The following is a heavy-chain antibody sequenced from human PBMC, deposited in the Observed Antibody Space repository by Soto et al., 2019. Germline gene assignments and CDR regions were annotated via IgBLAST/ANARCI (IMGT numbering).Heavy chain of an antibody. CDR3: ANQGGHRGVY. D-gene: IGHD3-10*01. J-gene: IGHJ4*02. Sequence: QVQLVESGGGVVQPGRSLRLSCAASGFTFSSYGMHWVRQAPGKGLEWVAVISYDGSNKYYADSVKGRFTISRGNSKNTLYLQMNSLRAEDTAVYYCANQGGHRGVYWGQGTLVTVSS. V-gene: IGHV3-30*18. CDR1: GFTFSSYG. CDR2: ISYDGSNK.